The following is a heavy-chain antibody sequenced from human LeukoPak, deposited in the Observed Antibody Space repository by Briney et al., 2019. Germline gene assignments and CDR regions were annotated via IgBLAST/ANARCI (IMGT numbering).Heavy chain of an antibody. J-gene: IGHJ4*02. CDR2: IYYSGST. V-gene: IGHV4-59*08. CDR1: GGSISSYY. CDR3: ARRDSSGVVPRWDY. D-gene: IGHD6-25*01. Sequence: SETLSLTCTVSGGSISSYYWSWIRQPPGEGLEWIGYIYYSGSTNYNPSLKSRVTISVDTSKNQFSLNLSSVTAADTAVYYCARRDSSGVVPRWDYWGQGTLVTVSS.